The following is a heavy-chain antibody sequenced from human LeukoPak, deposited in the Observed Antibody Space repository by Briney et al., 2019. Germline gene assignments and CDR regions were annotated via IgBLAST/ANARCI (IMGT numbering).Heavy chain of an antibody. CDR3: AKGYTRVYLASSGNFDY. Sequence: GGSLRLSCAASAFTFTSHAMSWVRQAPGKGLEWVSGIGRSGGSTYYADSVKGRFTISRDNSKNTLYLQMNSLRAEDTSVYYCAKGYTRVYLASSGNFDYWGQGTLVTVSS. CDR1: AFTFTSHA. V-gene: IGHV3-23*01. J-gene: IGHJ4*02. D-gene: IGHD2-2*02. CDR2: IGRSGGST.